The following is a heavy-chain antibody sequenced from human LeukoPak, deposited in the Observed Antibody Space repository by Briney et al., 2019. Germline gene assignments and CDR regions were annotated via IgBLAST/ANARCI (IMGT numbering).Heavy chain of an antibody. D-gene: IGHD2-15*01. CDR2: IYSSGST. J-gene: IGHJ3*02. V-gene: IGHV4-4*07. CDR3: ARVTYCSGGACYRNDAFDI. Sequence: SETLSLTCTVSGGSISGYYWSWIRQPAGKGLEWIGRIYSSGSTNDNPSLKSRVSMSVDTSKNQFSLKLSFVTAADTAVYYCARVTYCSGGACYRNDAFDIWGQGTMVTVSS. CDR1: GGSISGYY.